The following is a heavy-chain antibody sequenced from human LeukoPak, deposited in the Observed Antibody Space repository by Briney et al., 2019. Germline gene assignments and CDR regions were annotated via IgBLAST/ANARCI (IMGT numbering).Heavy chain of an antibody. CDR1: GGTFSSYA. J-gene: IGHJ5*02. Sequence: SVKVSCKASGGTFSSYAISWVRQAPGQGLEWMGGIIPIFGTANYAQKFQGRVTITADESTSTAYMELSSLRSGDTAVYYCARDRCSGGSCYSSRWFDPWGQGTLVTVSS. CDR2: IIPIFGTA. D-gene: IGHD2-15*01. V-gene: IGHV1-69*13. CDR3: ARDRCSGGSCYSSRWFDP.